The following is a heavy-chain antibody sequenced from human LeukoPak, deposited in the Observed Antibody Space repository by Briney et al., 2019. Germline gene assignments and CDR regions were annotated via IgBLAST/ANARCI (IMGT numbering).Heavy chain of an antibody. Sequence: SQTLSLTCAISGDSVSSDRVAWNWIRQSPSRGLEWLGRTYYRSKWYNEYALSVKSRISINPDTSKNQFSLHLNSVTPEDTAVYYCARDLSAWSQDMDVWGPGTTVTVSS. V-gene: IGHV6-1*01. D-gene: IGHD6-19*01. CDR3: ARDLSAWSQDMDV. CDR2: TYYRSKWYN. J-gene: IGHJ6*02. CDR1: GDSVSSDRVA.